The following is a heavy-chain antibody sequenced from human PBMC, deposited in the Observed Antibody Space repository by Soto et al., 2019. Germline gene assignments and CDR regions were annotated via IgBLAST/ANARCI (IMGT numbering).Heavy chain of an antibody. V-gene: IGHV1-69*06. CDR3: ARDRTDSGYYTNWLDP. J-gene: IGHJ5*02. D-gene: IGHD3-22*01. CDR1: GGTFGSDA. Sequence: SVKVSCKASGGTFGSDAITWVRPAPGQGLEWLVSIIPIFGTTNYAQNLQGRVTISADKSTLNSYMELHRLTSDDTALYYCARDRTDSGYYTNWLDPWGQGTQVNVSS. CDR2: IIPIFGTT.